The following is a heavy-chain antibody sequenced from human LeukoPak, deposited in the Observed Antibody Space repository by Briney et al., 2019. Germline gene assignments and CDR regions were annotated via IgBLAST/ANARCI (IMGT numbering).Heavy chain of an antibody. Sequence: ASVKVSCKAAGYTFTGYYMFWVRQAPGQGLEWMGRINPNSGGTNYAQKFQGRVTMTRDTSISTAYMELSRLRSDDTAVYYCARGYCSGGSCYAVENWFDPWGQGTLVTVSS. CDR1: GYTFTGYY. V-gene: IGHV1-2*06. D-gene: IGHD2-15*01. CDR3: ARGYCSGGSCYAVENWFDP. J-gene: IGHJ5*02. CDR2: INPNSGGT.